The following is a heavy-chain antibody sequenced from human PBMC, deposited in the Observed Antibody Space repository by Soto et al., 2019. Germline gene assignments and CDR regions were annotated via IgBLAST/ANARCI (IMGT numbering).Heavy chain of an antibody. CDR2: SSVSGGST. CDR3: AKDAGSVCSGGSCYFQALDS. J-gene: IGHJ4*02. D-gene: IGHD2-15*01. V-gene: IGHV3-23*01. CDR1: GFTFSNYA. Sequence: GGSLRLSXAASGFTFSNYAMSWVRQAPGKGLEWVSGSSVSGGSTYYADSVKGRFTISRDNSKNTLYVQMNSLRVDDTAVYYCAKDAGSVCSGGSCYFQALDSWGQGTLVTVSS.